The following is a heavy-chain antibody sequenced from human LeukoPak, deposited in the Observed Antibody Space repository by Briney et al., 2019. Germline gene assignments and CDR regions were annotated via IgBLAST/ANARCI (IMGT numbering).Heavy chain of an antibody. Sequence: PGGSLRLSCAASGFTFSSYWMSWVRQAPGKGLEWVSAISGSGGSTYYADSVKGRFTISRDNSKNTLYLQMNSLRAEDTAVYYCAKRTYDSSGYDVDYWGQGTLVTVSS. CDR1: GFTFSSYW. CDR2: ISGSGGST. D-gene: IGHD3-22*01. J-gene: IGHJ4*02. CDR3: AKRTYDSSGYDVDY. V-gene: IGHV3-23*01.